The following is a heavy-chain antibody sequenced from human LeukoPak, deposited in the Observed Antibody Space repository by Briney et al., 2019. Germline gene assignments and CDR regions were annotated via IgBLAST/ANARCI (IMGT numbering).Heavy chain of an antibody. CDR3: AREAAAGHDMDV. CDR2: ISSSSSYI. D-gene: IGHD6-13*01. V-gene: IGHV3-21*01. Sequence: GGSLRLSCAASGFTFSSYSMNWVRQAPGKGLEWVSSISSSSSYIYYADSVKGRFTISRDNAKNSLYLQMNSLRAEDTAVYYCAREAAAGHDMDVWGKGTTVTVPS. CDR1: GFTFSSYS. J-gene: IGHJ6*03.